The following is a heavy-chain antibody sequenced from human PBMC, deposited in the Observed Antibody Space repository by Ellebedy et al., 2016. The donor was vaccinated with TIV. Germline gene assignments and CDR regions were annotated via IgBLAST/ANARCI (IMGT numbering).Heavy chain of an antibody. D-gene: IGHD3-22*01. CDR1: GFTFSSYW. V-gene: IGHV3-7*01. Sequence: GESLKISCAASGFTFSSYWMSWVRQAPGKGLEWVANIKQDGSEKYYVDSVKGRFTISRDNAKNSLYLQMNSLRAEDTAVYYCARVYDSIDYWGPGTLVTVST. CDR2: IKQDGSEK. J-gene: IGHJ4*02. CDR3: ARVYDSIDY.